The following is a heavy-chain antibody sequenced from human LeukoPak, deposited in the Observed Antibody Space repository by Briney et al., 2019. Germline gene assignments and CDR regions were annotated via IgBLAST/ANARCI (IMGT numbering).Heavy chain of an antibody. CDR3: AREGPLHDFWSGYYSDY. D-gene: IGHD3-3*01. J-gene: IGHJ4*02. Sequence: SVKVSCRASGGTFSSYAISWVRQAPGQGLEWMGRIIPIFGTANYAQKFQGRVTITTDESTSTAYMELSSLRSEDTAVYYCAREGPLHDFWSGYYSDYWGQGTLVTVSS. CDR1: GGTFSSYA. V-gene: IGHV1-69*05. CDR2: IIPIFGTA.